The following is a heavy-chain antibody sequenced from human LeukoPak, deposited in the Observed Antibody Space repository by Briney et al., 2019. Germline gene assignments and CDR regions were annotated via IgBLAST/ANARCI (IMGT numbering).Heavy chain of an antibody. CDR3: ARVHEPYYYMDV. V-gene: IGHV1-18*01. CDR2: ISAYNSNT. Sequence: ASVTVSCKASGYTFTSYGISWVRQAPGQGLEWMGWISAYNSNTNYAQKLQGRVTMTTDTSTSTAYMELRSLRSDDTAVYYCARVHEPYYYMDVWGKGTTVTVSS. CDR1: GYTFTSYG. D-gene: IGHD1-14*01. J-gene: IGHJ6*03.